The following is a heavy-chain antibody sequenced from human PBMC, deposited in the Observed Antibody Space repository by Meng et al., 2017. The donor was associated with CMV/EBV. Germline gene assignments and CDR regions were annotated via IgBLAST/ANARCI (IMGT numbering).Heavy chain of an antibody. Sequence: QVRWVQSGAEVKKTGSSEKVSCKASGGTFSSYAISWVRQDPGQGIEWRRGIIPIFGTANYAQKFQGRVTITADESTSTAYMELSSLRSEDTAVYYCARRGSYYGSGSYYNWFDPWGKGTLVTVSS. CDR2: IIPIFGTA. J-gene: IGHJ5*02. CDR3: ARRGSYYGSGSYYNWFDP. D-gene: IGHD3-10*01. CDR1: GGTFSSYA. V-gene: IGHV1-69*12.